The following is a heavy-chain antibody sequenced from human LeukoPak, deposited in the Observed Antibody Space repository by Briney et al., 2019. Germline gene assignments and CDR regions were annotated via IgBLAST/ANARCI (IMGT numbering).Heavy chain of an antibody. J-gene: IGHJ4*02. CDR2: ISGSGGST. Sequence: GGSLRLSCAASGFTFSSYAMSWVRQAPGKGLEWVSAISGSGGSTYYADSVKGRFTISRDNSKNTLYLQMNSLRAEDTAVYYCARDPPGGSSWYLDYWGQGTLVTVSS. V-gene: IGHV3-23*01. CDR1: GFTFSSYA. D-gene: IGHD6-13*01. CDR3: ARDPPGGSSWYLDY.